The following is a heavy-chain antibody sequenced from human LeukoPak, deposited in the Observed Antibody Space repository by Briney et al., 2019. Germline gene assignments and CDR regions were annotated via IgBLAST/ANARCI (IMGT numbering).Heavy chain of an antibody. CDR3: ARSELGYSYHYMDV. CDR1: GFTFSSYG. D-gene: IGHD7-27*01. J-gene: IGHJ6*03. Sequence: GGSLRLSCAASGFTFSSYGMHWVRQAPGKGLEWVSSISSSSIYIYYADSVKGRFTISRDNAKNSLYLQMNSLRAEDTAVYYCARSELGYSYHYMDVWGKGTTVTVSS. CDR2: ISSSSIYI. V-gene: IGHV3-21*01.